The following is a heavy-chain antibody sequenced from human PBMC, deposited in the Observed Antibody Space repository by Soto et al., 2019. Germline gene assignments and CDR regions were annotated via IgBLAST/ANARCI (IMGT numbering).Heavy chain of an antibody. Sequence: QVQLQESGPGLVKPSQTLSLTCTVSGGSISSGGYYWSWIRQHPGKGLEWIGYIYYSGSTYYNPSLKSRVTIXXXTSXXXXXXXLSSVTAADTAVYYCARDSIAAAEYYFDYWGQGTLVTVSS. V-gene: IGHV4-31*03. CDR2: IYYSGST. D-gene: IGHD6-13*01. CDR3: ARDSIAAAEYYFDY. J-gene: IGHJ4*02. CDR1: GGSISSGGYY.